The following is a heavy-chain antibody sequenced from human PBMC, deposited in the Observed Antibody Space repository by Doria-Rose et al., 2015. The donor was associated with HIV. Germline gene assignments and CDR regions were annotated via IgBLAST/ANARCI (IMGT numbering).Heavy chain of an antibody. CDR3: AKAPIIGPKYYFYMDV. J-gene: IGHJ6*03. CDR1: GFSFESYA. Sequence: VQLQESGGGLVQPGRSLRLSCVGSGFSFESYAMHWVRLAPGTGLEWVAGLSWDSGAIGNADSVEGRFTISRDNAKKSVYLEMRSLRPEDTAFYYCAKAPIIGPKYYFYMDVWGKGTSVTVSS. CDR2: LSWDSGAI. D-gene: IGHD3-3*01. V-gene: IGHV3-9*01.